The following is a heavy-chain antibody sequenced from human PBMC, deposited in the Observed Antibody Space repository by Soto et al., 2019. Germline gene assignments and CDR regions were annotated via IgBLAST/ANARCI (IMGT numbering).Heavy chain of an antibody. V-gene: IGHV4-39*01. J-gene: IGHJ5*02. Sequence: PSETLSLTCTVSGGSISSSSYYWGWIRQPPGKGLEWVGSIYYSGSTYYNPSLKSRVTISVDTPKNQFSLKLSSVTAADTAVYYCARQVGATNYWFDPWGQGTLVTVSS. CDR3: ARQVGATNYWFDP. CDR2: IYYSGST. CDR1: GGSISSSSYY. D-gene: IGHD1-26*01.